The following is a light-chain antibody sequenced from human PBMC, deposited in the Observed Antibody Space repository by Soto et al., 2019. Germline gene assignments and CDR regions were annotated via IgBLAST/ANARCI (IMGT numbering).Light chain of an antibody. V-gene: IGKV3-20*01. CDR1: QSVSSSY. CDR2: GAS. J-gene: IGKJ4*01. Sequence: VLTQSPGTLSFSPGEIATLSCRSSQSVSSSYLAWYQQKPGQAPRLLIYGASSRATGIPDRFSGSGSGTDFTLTISRLEPEDFAVYYCQQYGSSPLTFGGGTKVDIK. CDR3: QQYGSSPLT.